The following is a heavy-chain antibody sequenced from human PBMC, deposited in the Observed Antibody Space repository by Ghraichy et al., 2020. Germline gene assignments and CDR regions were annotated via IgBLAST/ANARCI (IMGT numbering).Heavy chain of an antibody. CDR3: ARGSVVVVNNARRPLQYYYYYGMDV. V-gene: IGHV1-8*01. J-gene: IGHJ6*02. Sequence: ASVKVSCKASGYTFTSYDINWVRQATGQGLEWMGWMNPNSGNTGYAQKFQGRVTMTRNTSISTAYMELSSLRSEDTAVYYCARGSVVVVNNARRPLQYYYYYGMDVWGQGTTVTVSS. CDR1: GYTFTSYD. D-gene: IGHD2-2*01. CDR2: MNPNSGNT.